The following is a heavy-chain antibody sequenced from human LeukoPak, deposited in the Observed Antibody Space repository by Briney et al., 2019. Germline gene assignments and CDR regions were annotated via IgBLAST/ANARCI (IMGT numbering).Heavy chain of an antibody. CDR2: IYYSGST. V-gene: IGHV4-59*01. J-gene: IGHJ4*02. CDR3: ARSSGAGVFDY. CDR1: GGSISSYY. D-gene: IGHD2-15*01. Sequence: SETLSLTSTVSGGSISSYYWSWIRQPPGKGLEWIGYIYYSGSTNYNPSLKSRVTISVDTSKNQFSLRLSSVTAADTAVYYCARSSGAGVFDYWGQGTLVTVSS.